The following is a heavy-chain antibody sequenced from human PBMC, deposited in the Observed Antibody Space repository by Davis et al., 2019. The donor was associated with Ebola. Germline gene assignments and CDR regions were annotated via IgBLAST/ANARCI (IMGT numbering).Heavy chain of an antibody. CDR2: ISSGSDHT. J-gene: IGHJ3*02. D-gene: IGHD1-26*01. CDR1: GFTLSAYA. Sequence: GESPNTPCAAPGFTLSAYAMTWVPQAPGKGLACVSRISSGSDHTYYADSVKGRFTIYRDNSKNTLFLQMNSLRVEDTATYYCAKDRSSGMYVVAFDMWGQGTMVTVSS. V-gene: IGHV3-23*01. CDR3: AKDRSSGMYVVAFDM.